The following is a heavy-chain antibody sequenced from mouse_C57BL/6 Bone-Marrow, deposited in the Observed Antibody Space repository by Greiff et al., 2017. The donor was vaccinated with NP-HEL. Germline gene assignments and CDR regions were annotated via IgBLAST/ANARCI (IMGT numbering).Heavy chain of an antibody. J-gene: IGHJ1*03. V-gene: IGHV14-2*01. D-gene: IGHD1-1*01. CDR3: ARDPYYYGSSYYWYFDV. CDR2: LDPEDGET. Sequence: VQLQQSGAELVKPGASVKLSCTASGFNIKDYYMHWVKQRTEQGLEWIGRLDPEDGETKYAPKFQGKAPITADTSYNTACLQLSSLTSEDTAFYYCARDPYYYGSSYYWYFDVWGTGTTVTVSS. CDR1: GFNIKDYY.